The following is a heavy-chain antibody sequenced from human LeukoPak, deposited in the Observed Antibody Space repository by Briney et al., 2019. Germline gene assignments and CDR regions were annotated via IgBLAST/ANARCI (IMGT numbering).Heavy chain of an antibody. Sequence: GGSLRLSCAASGFTSDDYGMSWVRQAPGKGLEWVSGINWNGGSTGYADSVKGRFTISRDNAKNSLYLQMNSLRAEDTALYYCARRVYGGNTRGAFDIWGQGTMVTVSS. CDR2: INWNGGST. CDR3: ARRVYGGNTRGAFDI. J-gene: IGHJ3*02. D-gene: IGHD4-23*01. CDR1: GFTSDDYG. V-gene: IGHV3-20*04.